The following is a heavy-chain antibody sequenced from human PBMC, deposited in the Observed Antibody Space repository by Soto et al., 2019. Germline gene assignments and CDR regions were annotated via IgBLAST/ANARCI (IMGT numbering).Heavy chain of an antibody. CDR2: INSDGSST. J-gene: IGHJ6*02. CDR3: ARGTGTASDKYYYYYGMDV. CDR1: GFTFSSYW. Sequence: GGSLRLSCAASGFTFSSYWMHWVRQAPGKGLVWVSRINSDGSSTSYADSVKGRFTISRDNAKNTLYLQMNSLRAEDTAVYYCARGTGTASDKYYYYYGMDVWGQGTTVTVSS. V-gene: IGHV3-74*01. D-gene: IGHD1-1*01.